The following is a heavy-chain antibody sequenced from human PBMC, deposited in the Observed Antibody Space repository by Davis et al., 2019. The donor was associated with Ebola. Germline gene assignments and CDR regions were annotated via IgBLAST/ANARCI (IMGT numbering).Heavy chain of an antibody. D-gene: IGHD6-6*01. CDR2: IKQDGSEK. Sequence: PGGSLRLSCAASGFTFSSYWMSWVRQAPGKGLEWVANIKQDGSEKYYVDSVKGRFTISRDNAKNSLYLQMNSLRAEDTAVYYCAREGVEYSSSCLVYWGQGTLVTVSS. CDR1: GFTFSSYW. J-gene: IGHJ4*02. V-gene: IGHV3-7*01. CDR3: AREGVEYSSSCLVY.